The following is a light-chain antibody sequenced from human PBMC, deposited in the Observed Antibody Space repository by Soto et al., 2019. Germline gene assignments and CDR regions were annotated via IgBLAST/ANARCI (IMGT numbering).Light chain of an antibody. CDR2: DVS. Sequence: QSALTQPASVSGSPGQSITISCTGTSSDVGGYNYVSWYQQHPGKAPKLMIYDVSKRPSGVSNRVSCSESGNTTSLTLSGLQVEDEADDDCSSYTRRGNHMVFGGGTKLTVL. CDR3: SSYTRRGNHMV. J-gene: IGLJ3*02. CDR1: SSDVGGYNY. V-gene: IGLV2-14*01.